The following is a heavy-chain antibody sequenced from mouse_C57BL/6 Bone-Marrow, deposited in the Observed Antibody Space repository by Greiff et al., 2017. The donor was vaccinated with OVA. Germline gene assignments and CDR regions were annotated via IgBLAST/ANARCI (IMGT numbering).Heavy chain of an antibody. J-gene: IGHJ2*01. Sequence: EVQLQQSGAELVRQGASVKLSCTASGFNIKDDYMHWVKQRPEQGLEWIGWIDPENGDTEYASKVQGKATITADTSSNTAYLQLSSLTSDDTAVYSCTSSTVVAPYFDYWGQGTTLTVSS. CDR3: TSSTVVAPYFDY. CDR1: GFNIKDDY. V-gene: IGHV14-4*01. CDR2: IDPENGDT. D-gene: IGHD1-1*01.